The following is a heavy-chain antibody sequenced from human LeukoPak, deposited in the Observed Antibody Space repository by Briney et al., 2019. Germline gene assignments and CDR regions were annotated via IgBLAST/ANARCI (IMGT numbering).Heavy chain of an antibody. Sequence: GASVKVSCKASGYTFTSYGISWVRQAPGQGLEWMGWISAYNGNTNYAQKLQGRVTMTTDTSTSTAYMGLRSLRSDDTAVYYCARVRPYNWNDGDDIWGQGTMVTVSS. CDR1: GYTFTSYG. J-gene: IGHJ3*02. D-gene: IGHD1-20*01. V-gene: IGHV1-18*01. CDR2: ISAYNGNT. CDR3: ARVRPYNWNDGDDI.